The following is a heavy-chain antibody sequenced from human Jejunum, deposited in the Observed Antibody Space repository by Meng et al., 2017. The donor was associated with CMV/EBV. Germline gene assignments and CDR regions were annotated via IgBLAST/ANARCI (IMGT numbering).Heavy chain of an antibody. CDR1: GFSFSSYS. Sequence: ASGFSFSSYSMSCVRQAPGKGLEWVSLVSGSGYTTNSADSVKGRFTITRDNYKNTLYLQLNSLRAEDTAVYYCAKGRALSGAYYFDYWGQGTLVTVSS. V-gene: IGHV3-23*01. D-gene: IGHD3-9*01. CDR3: AKGRALSGAYYFDY. J-gene: IGHJ4*02. CDR2: VSGSGYTT.